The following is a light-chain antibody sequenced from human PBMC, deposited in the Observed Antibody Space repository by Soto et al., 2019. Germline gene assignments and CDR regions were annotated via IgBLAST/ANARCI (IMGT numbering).Light chain of an antibody. CDR3: QQYNSYSQGGFT. Sequence: DIQMTQSPSTLSASVGDRVTITCRASQSISSWLAWYQQKPGKAPKLLIYKASSLESGVPSRFSGSGSGTEFTLTISSLQPDDFATYYCQQYNSYSQGGFTFGPGTKVDIK. V-gene: IGKV1-5*03. CDR1: QSISSW. J-gene: IGKJ3*01. CDR2: KAS.